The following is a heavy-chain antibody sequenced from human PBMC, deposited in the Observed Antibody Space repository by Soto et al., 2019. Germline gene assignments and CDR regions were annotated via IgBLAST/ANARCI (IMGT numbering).Heavy chain of an antibody. Sequence: SVKVSCKASGGTFSSYAISWVRQAPGQGLEWMGGIIPIFGTTNYAQKFQGRVTITADKSTSTAYMELSSLRSEDTAVYYCASLGYCSGGSCYGRPQYYGMDVWGQGTTVTVSS. J-gene: IGHJ6*02. CDR3: ASLGYCSGGSCYGRPQYYGMDV. CDR1: GGTFSSYA. V-gene: IGHV1-69*06. D-gene: IGHD2-15*01. CDR2: IIPIFGTT.